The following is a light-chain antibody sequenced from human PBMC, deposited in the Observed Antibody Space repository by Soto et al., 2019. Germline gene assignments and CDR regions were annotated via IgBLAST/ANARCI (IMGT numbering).Light chain of an antibody. J-gene: IGKJ4*01. Sequence: DIQMTQSPSTLSASVGDRVTITCRASQNIRSWLAWYQQKPGKAPELLIYSASGLESGVPSRFSRSGFGTEFTLTISSLQPDDFATYYCQEYNGNSGLTFGGGTKVEIK. CDR2: SAS. CDR3: QEYNGNSGLT. CDR1: QNIRSW. V-gene: IGKV1-5*03.